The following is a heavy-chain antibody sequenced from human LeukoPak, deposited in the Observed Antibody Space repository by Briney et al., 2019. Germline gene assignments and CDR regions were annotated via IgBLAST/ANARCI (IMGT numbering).Heavy chain of an antibody. CDR2: INPNSGGA. V-gene: IGHV1-2*02. CDR3: ARDKSLADPYFFDY. Sequence: GASVKVSCKASGYTFTGYYIHWVRQAPGQGLEWMGWINPNSGGANYAEKCQGRVTVTRDTSISAAYMDLHSLRSDDTAVYFCARDKSLADPYFFDYWGQGTLVTVSS. J-gene: IGHJ4*02. CDR1: GYTFTGYY.